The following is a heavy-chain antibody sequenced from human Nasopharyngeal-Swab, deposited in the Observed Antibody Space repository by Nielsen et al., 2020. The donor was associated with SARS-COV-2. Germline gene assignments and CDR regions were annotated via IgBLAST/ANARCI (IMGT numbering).Heavy chain of an antibody. Sequence: GSLRLSCTVSGGSISSYYWTWIRQPPGRGLEWMGYNYDSGSTNYNTCLESRVTMSVDTSKNKFYLNLSSVTAADTAVYYCAVIPPGRWYFDYWGQGTLVTVSS. CDR3: AVIPPGRWYFDY. D-gene: IGHD2-21*01. CDR1: GGSISSYY. CDR2: NYDSGST. V-gene: IGHV4-59*01. J-gene: IGHJ4*02.